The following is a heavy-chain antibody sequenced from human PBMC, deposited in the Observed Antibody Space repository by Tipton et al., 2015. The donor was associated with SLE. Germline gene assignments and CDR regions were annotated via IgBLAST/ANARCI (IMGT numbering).Heavy chain of an antibody. CDR3: ARRSLLAVPK. CDR2: FYDGGST. V-gene: IGHV4-39*01. D-gene: IGHD3-3*02. Sequence: GLVKPSETLSLTCAVSGGSINSGDYYWVWIRQPPGKGLEWIGSFYDGGSTYYNPSLKSRVAISADTSKNQFSLKVYSVTAADTAIYYCARRSLLAVPKWGQGTLVTVSS. CDR1: GGSINSGDYY. J-gene: IGHJ4*02.